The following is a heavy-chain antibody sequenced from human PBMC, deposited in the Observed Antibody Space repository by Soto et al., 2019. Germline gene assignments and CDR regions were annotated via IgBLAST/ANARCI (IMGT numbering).Heavy chain of an antibody. D-gene: IGHD3-22*01. CDR3: ARQIYDSDTGPNFQYYFDS. J-gene: IGHJ4*02. V-gene: IGHV5-51*01. CDR2: IYPRDSDT. Sequence: PGESLKISCKVSGDSFTGFWIGWVRQMPGKGLEWLGSIYPRDSDTRYSPSFQGQVTISADKSISTAYLQWSSLKASDTAMYYCARQIYDSDTGPNFQYYFDSWGQGTPVTVSS. CDR1: GDSFTGFW.